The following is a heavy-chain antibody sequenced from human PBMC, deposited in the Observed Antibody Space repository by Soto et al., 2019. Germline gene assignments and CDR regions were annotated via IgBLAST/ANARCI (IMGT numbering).Heavy chain of an antibody. D-gene: IGHD6-19*01. CDR1: GFTFNTYN. J-gene: IGHJ3*02. CDR3: AKDQSWYSSGWYALAPHDAFDI. V-gene: IGHV3-48*01. CDR2: INSSSSPI. Sequence: PGGSLRLSCAASGFTFNTYNMNWVRQAPGKRPEWVSYINSSSSPIFYADSVKGRFIASRDNARNSLYLQMNSLRAEDTAVYYCAKDQSWYSSGWYALAPHDAFDIWGQGTMVTVSS.